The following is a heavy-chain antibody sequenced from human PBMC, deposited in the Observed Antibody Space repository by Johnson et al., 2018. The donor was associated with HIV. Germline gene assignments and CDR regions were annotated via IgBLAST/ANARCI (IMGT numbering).Heavy chain of an antibody. D-gene: IGHD3-10*01. CDR3: ARDLRGAFDI. V-gene: IGHV3-30-3*01. Sequence: QVQLVESGGGVVQPGRSLRLSCAASGFTFSNYAMHWVRQAPGKGLEWVALISYDGSNKYHADSVKGRFTISRDNSMNTLYLQMNSLRAEETAMCYCARDLRGAFDIWGQGTMVAVSS. CDR2: ISYDGSNK. J-gene: IGHJ3*02. CDR1: GFTFSNYA.